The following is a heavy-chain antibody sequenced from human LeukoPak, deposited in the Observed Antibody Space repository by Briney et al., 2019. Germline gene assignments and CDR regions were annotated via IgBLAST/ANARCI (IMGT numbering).Heavy chain of an antibody. D-gene: IGHD6-25*01. CDR3: ARSSGTGTFSY. J-gene: IGHJ4*02. CDR1: GDSISRSTYY. Sequence: PSETLSLTSTVSGDSISRSTYYWAWIRQPPGKGLEWIGSVYYGRSPYFNPSLESRATISVDTSKNHFPLKMSSVTAADTAVYYCARSSGTGTFSYWGQGTLVTVSS. V-gene: IGHV4-39*02. CDR2: VYYGRSP.